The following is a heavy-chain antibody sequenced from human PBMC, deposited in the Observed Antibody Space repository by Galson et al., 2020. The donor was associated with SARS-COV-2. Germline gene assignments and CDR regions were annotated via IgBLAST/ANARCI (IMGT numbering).Heavy chain of an antibody. CDR2: VSAGGAST. V-gene: IGHV3-23*01. CDR3: AKDQCNDYGDQLVS. CDR1: GFTFSRYA. J-gene: IGHJ4*02. D-gene: IGHD4-17*01. Sequence: GESLKISCAASGFTFSRYAMSWVRQVPGKGPDWVSSVSAGGASTYHADSVKGRFTISRDNSKNTLYLQMNSLRVEDTALYYCAKDQCNDYGDQLVSWGQGTLVSVSS.